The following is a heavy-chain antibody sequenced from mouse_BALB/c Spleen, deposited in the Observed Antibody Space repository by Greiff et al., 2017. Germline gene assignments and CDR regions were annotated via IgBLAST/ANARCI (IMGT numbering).Heavy chain of an antibody. J-gene: IGHJ4*01. Sequence: EVQRVESGPGLVKPSQSLSLTCTVTGYSITSDYAWNWIRQFPGNKLEWMGYISYSGSTSYNPSLKSRISITRDTSKNQFFLQLNSVTTEDTATYYCARKWSYYRYDGGAMDYWGQGTSVTVSS. CDR1: GYSITSDYA. CDR2: ISYSGST. V-gene: IGHV3-2*02. D-gene: IGHD2-14*01. CDR3: ARKWSYYRYDGGAMDY.